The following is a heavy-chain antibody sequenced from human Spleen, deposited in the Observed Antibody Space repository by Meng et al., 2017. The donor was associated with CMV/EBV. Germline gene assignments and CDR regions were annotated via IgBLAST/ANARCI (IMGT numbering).Heavy chain of an antibody. CDR3: GRHSGNYLNWVDP. Sequence: SVKVSCKASGGTFSNYAISWVRQAPGQGLECMGGIIPILGTANYAQSFQGRVTITTDESTSTAYMELSSLRSGDTAVYFCGRHSGNYLNWVDPWGQGTLVTVSS. J-gene: IGHJ5*02. D-gene: IGHD1-26*01. V-gene: IGHV1-69*05. CDR2: IIPILGTA. CDR1: GGTFSNYA.